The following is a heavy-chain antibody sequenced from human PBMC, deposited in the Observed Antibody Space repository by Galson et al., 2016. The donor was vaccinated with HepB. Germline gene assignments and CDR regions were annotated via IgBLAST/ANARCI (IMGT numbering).Heavy chain of an antibody. CDR2: ISGRSSYI. CDR1: TFTFSDYS. V-gene: IGHV3-21*01. CDR3: ARVSPVDYYYYMDV. Sequence: LRLSCAASTFTFSDYSMNWVRQAPGKGLEWVPFISGRSSYIYYADAVEGRFTVSRDNAKNSLYLQMNSLRAEDTAVYYCARVSPVDYYYYMDVWGRGTTVTVS. J-gene: IGHJ6*03.